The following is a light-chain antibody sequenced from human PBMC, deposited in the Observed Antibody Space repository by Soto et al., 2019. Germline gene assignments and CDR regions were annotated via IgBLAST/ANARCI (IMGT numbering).Light chain of an antibody. CDR1: SGSIASTY. Sequence: NFMLTQPHSVSESPGKTVTISCTRSSGSIASTYVHWYQHRPGSAPTTVIYDDDQRPSGVPDRFSGSKSGNTASLTVSGLQADDEADYYCSSYAGSHTVIFGGGTKLTVL. J-gene: IGLJ2*01. CDR2: DDD. CDR3: SSYAGSHTVI. V-gene: IGLV6-57*04.